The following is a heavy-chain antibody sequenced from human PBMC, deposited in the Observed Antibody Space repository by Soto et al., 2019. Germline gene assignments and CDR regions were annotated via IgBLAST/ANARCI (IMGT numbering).Heavy chain of an antibody. V-gene: IGHV3-30*18. CDR1: GFTFSSYG. D-gene: IGHD2-21*02. Sequence: QVQLVESGGGVVQPGRSLRLSCAASGFTFSSYGMHWVRQAPGKGLEWVAVISYDGSNKYYADSVKGRFTISRDNSKNTLYLQMNSLRAEDTAVYYCAKLVVTANLLDYWGQGTLVTVSS. CDR3: AKLVVTANLLDY. CDR2: ISYDGSNK. J-gene: IGHJ4*02.